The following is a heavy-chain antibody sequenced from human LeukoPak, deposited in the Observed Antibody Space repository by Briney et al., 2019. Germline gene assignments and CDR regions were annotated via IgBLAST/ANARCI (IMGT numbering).Heavy chain of an antibody. CDR2: INHSGST. CDR3: ARGGHGDYGLAEYLQH. J-gene: IGHJ1*01. V-gene: IGHV4-34*01. D-gene: IGHD4-17*01. CDR1: GGSFSGYY. Sequence: SETLSLTCAVYGGSFSGYYWSWIRQPPGKGLEWIGEINHSGSTNYNPSLKSRVTISVDTSKNQFSLKLSSVTAADTAVYYCARGGHGDYGLAEYLQHWGQGTLVTVSS.